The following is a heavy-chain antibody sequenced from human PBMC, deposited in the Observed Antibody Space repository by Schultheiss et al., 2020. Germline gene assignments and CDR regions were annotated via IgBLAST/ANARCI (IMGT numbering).Heavy chain of an antibody. J-gene: IGHJ4*02. CDR2: IYHSGST. V-gene: IGHV4-4*02. Sequence: SETLSLTCAVSGGSISSSNWWSWVRQPPGKGLEWIGEIYHSGSTNYNPSLKSRVTISVDTSKNQFSLKLSSVTAADTAVYYCARAPSGEPAGYWGQGTLVTVSS. CDR3: ARAPSGEPAGY. D-gene: IGHD1-26*01. CDR1: GGSISSSNW.